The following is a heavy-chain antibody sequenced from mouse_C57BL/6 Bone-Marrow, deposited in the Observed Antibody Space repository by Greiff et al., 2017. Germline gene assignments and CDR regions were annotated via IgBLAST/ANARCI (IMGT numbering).Heavy chain of an antibody. Sequence: EVKVVESGGGLVKPGGSLKLSCAASGFTFSDYGMHWVRQAPEKGLEWVAYISSGSSTIYYADTVKGRFTISRDNAKNTLFLQMTSLRSEDTAMXYCARDYYYGSSPFAYWGQGTLVTVSA. CDR3: ARDYYYGSSPFAY. CDR1: GFTFSDYG. D-gene: IGHD1-1*01. V-gene: IGHV5-17*01. CDR2: ISSGSSTI. J-gene: IGHJ3*01.